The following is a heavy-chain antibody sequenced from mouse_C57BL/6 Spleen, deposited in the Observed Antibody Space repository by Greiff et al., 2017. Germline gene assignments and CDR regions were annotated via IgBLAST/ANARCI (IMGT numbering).Heavy chain of an antibody. J-gene: IGHJ2*01. CDR3: AREGDLTTVVATEGFDY. V-gene: IGHV1-54*01. D-gene: IGHD1-1*01. Sequence: VQLQQSGAELVRPGTSVKVSCKASGYAFTNYLIEWVKQRPGQGLEWIGVINPGSGGTNYNEKFKGKATLTADKSSSTAYMQLSSLTSEDSAVYFCAREGDLTTVVATEGFDYWGQGTTLTVSS. CDR1: GYAFTNYL. CDR2: INPGSGGT.